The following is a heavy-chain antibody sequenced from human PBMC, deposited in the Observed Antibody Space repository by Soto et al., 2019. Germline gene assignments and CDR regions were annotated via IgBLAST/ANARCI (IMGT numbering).Heavy chain of an antibody. CDR2: FSPYNGDT. D-gene: IGHD3-16*01. CDR3: AREISLYNYAMDT. Sequence: ASVKVSCKASGYTFTSHGINWVRQAPGQGLEWMGWFSPYNGDTKYAQKFQGRVSMTTDTSTNTAYMELRSLRSDDTAVYFCAREISLYNYAMDTWGQGTTVTVSS. CDR1: GYTFTSHG. J-gene: IGHJ6*02. V-gene: IGHV1-18*01.